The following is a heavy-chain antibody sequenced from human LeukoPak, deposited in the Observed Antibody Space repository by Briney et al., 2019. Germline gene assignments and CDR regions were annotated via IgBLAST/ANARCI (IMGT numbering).Heavy chain of an antibody. CDR1: GGSFSGYY. CDR2: INHSGST. CDR3: ARDNRWFGEYGFDP. D-gene: IGHD3-10*01. Sequence: SETLSLTCAVYGGSFSGYYWSWIRQPPGKGLEWIGEINHSGSTNYNPSLKSRVTISVDTSKNQFSLKLSSVTAADTAVYYCARDNRWFGEYGFDPWGQGTLVTVSS. J-gene: IGHJ5*02. V-gene: IGHV4-34*01.